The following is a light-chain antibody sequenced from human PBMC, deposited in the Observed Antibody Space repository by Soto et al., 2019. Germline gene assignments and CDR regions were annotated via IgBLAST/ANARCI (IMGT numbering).Light chain of an antibody. CDR1: SSDVGGYNY. V-gene: IGLV2-8*01. Sequence: QSALTQPPSASGSPGQSVTISCTGTSSDVGGYNYVSWYQQHPGKAPKLMIYEVSKRPSGVPARFSRSKSGNTASLTVSGLQAEDEADYYCSSYAGSNNLFGGGTKLTVL. CDR2: EVS. CDR3: SSYAGSNNL. J-gene: IGLJ2*01.